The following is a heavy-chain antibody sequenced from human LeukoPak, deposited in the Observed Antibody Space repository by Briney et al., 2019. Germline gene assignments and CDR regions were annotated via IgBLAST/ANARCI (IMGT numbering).Heavy chain of an antibody. CDR2: IYYSGST. CDR1: GGSISSSSYY. V-gene: IGHV4-39*07. Sequence: TSETLSLTCTVSGGSISSSSYYWGWIRQPPGKGLEWIGSIYYSGSTYYNPSLKSRVTISVDTSKNQFSLKLSSVTAADTAVYYCARGVYSGYTSGFYGMDVWGQGTTVTVSS. D-gene: IGHD5-12*01. CDR3: ARGVYSGYTSGFYGMDV. J-gene: IGHJ6*02.